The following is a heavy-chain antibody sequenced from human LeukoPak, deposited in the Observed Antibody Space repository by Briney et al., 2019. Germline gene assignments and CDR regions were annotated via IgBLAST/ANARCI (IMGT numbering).Heavy chain of an antibody. CDR2: ISGSGGST. Sequence: GGSLRLSCAASGFTLRSHAMSWVRQAPGKGLEWVSAISGSGGSTDYVDSVKGRFTISRDNSKNTLYLQMNSLRVEDTAVYYCARDVSRGYLRPLDVWGQGTTVTVSS. V-gene: IGHV3-23*01. CDR1: GFTLRSHA. D-gene: IGHD5-18*01. CDR3: ARDVSRGYLRPLDV. J-gene: IGHJ6*02.